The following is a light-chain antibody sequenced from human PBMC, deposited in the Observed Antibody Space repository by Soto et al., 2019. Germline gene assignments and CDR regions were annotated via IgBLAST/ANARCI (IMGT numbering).Light chain of an antibody. Sequence: DIEMTQSPSSLSASVGDGATITCRASQGITNTLAWYQQKPGKIPKLLIYAASTLQAGVPSRFSGSGSGTDFTLSSSSSQPVAVAYYYYQNYYSPPFTFGHGTKVQIK. J-gene: IGKJ3*01. V-gene: IGKV1-27*01. CDR1: QGITNT. CDR3: QNYYSPPFT. CDR2: AAS.